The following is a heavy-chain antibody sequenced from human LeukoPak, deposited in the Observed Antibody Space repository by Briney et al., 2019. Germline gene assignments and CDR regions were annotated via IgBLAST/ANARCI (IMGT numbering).Heavy chain of an antibody. D-gene: IGHD3-22*01. J-gene: IGHJ4*02. CDR3: ARGDSSRWYSFDN. V-gene: IGHV4-59*08. Sequence: SETLSLTCTVSGGSISSYYWTWIRQPPGKGLEWIGYIYSSGTTNYNPSLKSRVTISSDTSKSPFSLNLSSVTAADTAVYYCARGDSSRWYSFDNWGQGALVSVSS. CDR1: GGSISSYY. CDR2: IYSSGTT.